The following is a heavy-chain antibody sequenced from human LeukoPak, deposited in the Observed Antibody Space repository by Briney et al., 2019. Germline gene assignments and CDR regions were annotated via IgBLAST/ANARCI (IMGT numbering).Heavy chain of an antibody. CDR3: ARDHSLMHYDSSGYYYY. J-gene: IGHJ4*02. CDR2: IKQDGNEK. Sequence: QPGGSLRLSCEASGFTFSNYWMSWVRQAPGKGLEWVANIKQDGNEKYYVDSVKGRFTISRDNAKNSLYLQMNSLRAEDTAVYYCARDHSLMHYDSSGYYYYWGQGTLVTVSS. V-gene: IGHV3-7*01. D-gene: IGHD3-22*01. CDR1: GFTFSNYW.